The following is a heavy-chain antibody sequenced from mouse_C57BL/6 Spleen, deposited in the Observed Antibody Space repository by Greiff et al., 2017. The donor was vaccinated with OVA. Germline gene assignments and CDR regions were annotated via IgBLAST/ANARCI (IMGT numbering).Heavy chain of an antibody. D-gene: IGHD1-1*01. CDR3: ARHGGITTVVDYFDY. CDR2: ISSGGSYT. V-gene: IGHV5-6*01. CDR1: GFTFSSYG. J-gene: IGHJ2*01. Sequence: EVQVVESGGDLVKPGGSLKLSCAASGFTFSSYGMSWVRQTPDKRLEWVATISSGGSYTYYPDSVKGRFTISRDNAKNTLYLQMSSLKSEDTAMYYCARHGGITTVVDYFDYWGQGTTLTVSS.